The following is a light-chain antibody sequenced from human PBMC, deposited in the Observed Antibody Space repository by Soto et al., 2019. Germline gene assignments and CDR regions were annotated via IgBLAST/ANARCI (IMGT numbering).Light chain of an antibody. Sequence: VVLTHSPATLSVSPCERVTLSCRASQTVVTNLAWYQQKPGQAPRLLIYAASTRATGVPARFSGSGSGTEFTLTITTLQSEDVAVYCCQQYNNWPLTFGPGTRLEIK. J-gene: IGKJ5*01. V-gene: IGKV3D-15*01. CDR1: QTVVTN. CDR2: AAS. CDR3: QQYNNWPLT.